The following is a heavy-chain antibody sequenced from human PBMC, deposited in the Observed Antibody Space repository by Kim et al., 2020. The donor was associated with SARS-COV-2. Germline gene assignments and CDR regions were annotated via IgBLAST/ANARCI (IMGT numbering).Heavy chain of an antibody. CDR1: GYTFTGYY. V-gene: IGHV1-2*04. CDR3: ARENPDIVVVPAAIWANGMDV. Sequence: ASVKVSCKASGYTFTGYYMHWVRQAPGQGLEWMGWINPNSGGTNYAQKFQGWVTMTRDTSISTAYMELSRLRSDDTAVYYCARENPDIVVVPAAIWANGMDVWGQGTTVTVSS. D-gene: IGHD2-2*02. J-gene: IGHJ6*02. CDR2: INPNSGGT.